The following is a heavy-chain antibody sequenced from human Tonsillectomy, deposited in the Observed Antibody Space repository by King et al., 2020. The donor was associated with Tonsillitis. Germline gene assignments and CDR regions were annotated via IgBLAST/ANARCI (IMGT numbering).Heavy chain of an antibody. Sequence: QLVQSGAEVKKPGASVKVSCKASGYILTSYGISWVRQAPGQGLEWMGWISAYNDNTNYAQKFQGRVTMTTDTSTGTAYMELRSLRSDDTAVYYCARDCNVRADIVHYVYCYMDVWGTGTAVTVSS. CDR1: GYILTSYG. V-gene: IGHV1-18*01. CDR2: ISAYNDNT. J-gene: IGHJ6*03. D-gene: IGHD5-12*01. CDR3: ARDCNVRADIVHYVYCYMDV.